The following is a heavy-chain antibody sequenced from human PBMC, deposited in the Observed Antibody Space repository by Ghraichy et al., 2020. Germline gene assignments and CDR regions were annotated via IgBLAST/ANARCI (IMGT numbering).Heavy chain of an antibody. CDR3: ARGSDFFDATPPGPDY. Sequence: GGSLRLSCEGSGFSFSDYSMIWVRLTPRKALEWVSYITGSSITIFYTDSVKGRFTISRDNAKNSLYLQMNSLRDEDTALYDCARGSDFFDATPPGPDYWGKGTLVTVSS. V-gene: IGHV3-48*02. J-gene: IGHJ4*02. D-gene: IGHD2-15*01. CDR1: GFSFSDYS. CDR2: ITGSSITI.